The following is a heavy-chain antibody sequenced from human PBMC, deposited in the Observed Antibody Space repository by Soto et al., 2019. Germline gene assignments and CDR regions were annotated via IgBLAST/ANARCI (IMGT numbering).Heavy chain of an antibody. D-gene: IGHD6-19*01. J-gene: IGHJ5*02. V-gene: IGHV1-8*01. CDR2: MNPSTGNT. CDR3: ASGRIIVAGGFDP. CDR1: GYTFTSYD. Sequence: QVQLVQSGAEVKKPGASVKVSCKASGYTFTSYDIIWVRQATGQGLEWMGWMNPSTGNTDSAEKFQGRLTMTRNTSISTVYMELSSLSFEDPAVYYSASGRIIVAGGFDPWGQGTLVTVSS.